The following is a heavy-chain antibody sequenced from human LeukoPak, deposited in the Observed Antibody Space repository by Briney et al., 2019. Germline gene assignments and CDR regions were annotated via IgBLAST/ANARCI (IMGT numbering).Heavy chain of an antibody. CDR3: ARDRICSSTSCYEVRLGYYMDV. CDR2: IIPIFGTA. CDR1: GYTFTSYY. V-gene: IGHV1-69*06. J-gene: IGHJ6*03. Sequence: ASVKVSCKASGYTFTSYYMHWVRQAPGQGLEWMGGIIPIFGTANYAQKFQGRVTITADKSTSTAYMELSSLRSEDTAVYYCARDRICSSTSCYEVRLGYYMDVWGKGTTVTVSS. D-gene: IGHD2-2*01.